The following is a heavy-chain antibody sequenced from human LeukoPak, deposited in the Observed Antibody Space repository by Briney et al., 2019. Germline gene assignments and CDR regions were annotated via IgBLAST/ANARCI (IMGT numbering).Heavy chain of an antibody. Sequence: ASVKVSCKASGYTFTAYYLHWVRQAPGQGLEWMGWINPKSGATNYAQKFQGRVTMTRDTSISTAYLELRRLRSDDTAVYYCARNGGDYEEGFDYWGQGTLVTVSS. CDR1: GYTFTAYY. CDR3: ARNGGDYEEGFDY. J-gene: IGHJ4*02. D-gene: IGHD2-21*02. V-gene: IGHV1-2*02. CDR2: INPKSGAT.